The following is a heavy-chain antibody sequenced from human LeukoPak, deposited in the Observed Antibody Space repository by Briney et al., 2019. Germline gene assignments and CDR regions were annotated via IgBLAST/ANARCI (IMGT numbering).Heavy chain of an antibody. CDR2: ISGYNSKP. CDR3: ARDLKMGYSSGRYSWGTGSSNDY. D-gene: IGHD6-19*01. CDR1: GYSFTNYG. Sequence: ASVKVSCKTSGYSFTNYGITWVRQAPGQGLEWMGWISGYNSKPFYAQKLQGRVTMTTDTSTSTAYMELRSLRSDDTAVYYCARDLKMGYSSGRYSWGTGSSNDYWGQGTLVTVSS. V-gene: IGHV1-18*01. J-gene: IGHJ4*02.